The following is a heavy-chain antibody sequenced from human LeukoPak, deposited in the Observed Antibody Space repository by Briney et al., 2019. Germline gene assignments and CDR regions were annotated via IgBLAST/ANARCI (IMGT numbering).Heavy chain of an antibody. CDR1: GFTFSDYY. D-gene: IGHD2-21*01. CDR2: ISSSSSYT. Sequence: PGGSLRLSCAASGFTFSDYYMSWIRQAPGKGLEWVSYISSSSSYTNYADSVKGRFTISRDNAKNSLYLQMNSLRAEDTAVYYCARPYYSLRGQLDNWFDPWGQGTLVTVSS. V-gene: IGHV3-11*06. J-gene: IGHJ5*02. CDR3: ARPYYSLRGQLDNWFDP.